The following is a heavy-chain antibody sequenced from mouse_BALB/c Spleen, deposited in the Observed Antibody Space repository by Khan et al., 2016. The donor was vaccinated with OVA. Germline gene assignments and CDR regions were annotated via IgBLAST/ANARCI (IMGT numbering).Heavy chain of an antibody. V-gene: IGHV2-3*01. CDR1: GFSLTSYG. CDR3: AKDPPYYAMDY. Sequence: VQLQESGPGLVAPSQSLSITCTVSGFSLTSYGVNWVRQPPGKGLEWLGVIWGDGSLNYHSTLKSRLIISKDNSKRQVFLTLNSLQTDDTAMYYCAKDPPYYAMDYWGQGTSVTVSS. J-gene: IGHJ4*01. CDR2: IWGDGSL.